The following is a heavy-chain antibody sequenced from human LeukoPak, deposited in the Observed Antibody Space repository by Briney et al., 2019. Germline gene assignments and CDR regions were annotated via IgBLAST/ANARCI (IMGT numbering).Heavy chain of an antibody. V-gene: IGHV1-46*01. CDR3: ARAYCGGDCYPLSWYFDL. Sequence: ASVKVSCKASGYTFTSYYMHWVRQAPGQGLEWLGIINPSGGSTSYAQKFQGRVTMTRDTSTSTVYMELSSLRSEDTAVYYCARAYCGGDCYPLSWYFDLWGRGTLVTVSS. CDR1: GYTFTSYY. D-gene: IGHD2-21*02. CDR2: INPSGGST. J-gene: IGHJ2*01.